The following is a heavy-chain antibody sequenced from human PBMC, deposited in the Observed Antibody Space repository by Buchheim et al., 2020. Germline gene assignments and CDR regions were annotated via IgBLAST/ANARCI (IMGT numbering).Heavy chain of an antibody. CDR3: AKARGSGSYYLYFDY. CDR1: GFTFSSYA. V-gene: IGHV3-23*01. D-gene: IGHD1-26*01. CDR2: ISGSGGST. J-gene: IGHJ4*02. Sequence: EVQLLESGGGLVQPGGSLRLSCAASGFTFSSYAMSWVRQAPGKGLEWVSAISGSGGSTYYADYVKGRFTISRDNSKNPPYLQMNSLRAEDTAVYYYAKARGSGSYYLYFDYWGQGTL.